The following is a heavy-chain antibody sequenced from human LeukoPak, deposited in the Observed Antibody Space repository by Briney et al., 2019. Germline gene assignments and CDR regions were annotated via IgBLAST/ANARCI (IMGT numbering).Heavy chain of an antibody. J-gene: IGHJ4*02. Sequence: ASVKVSCKASGGTFSSYAISWVRQAPGQGLEWMGRIIPILGIANYAQKFQGRVTITTDKSTSTAYMELSSLRSEDTAVYYCATPGEITFGGVLDYWGQGTLVTVSS. CDR3: ATPGEITFGGVLDY. V-gene: IGHV1-69*04. CDR2: IIPILGIA. CDR1: GGTFSSYA. D-gene: IGHD3-16*01.